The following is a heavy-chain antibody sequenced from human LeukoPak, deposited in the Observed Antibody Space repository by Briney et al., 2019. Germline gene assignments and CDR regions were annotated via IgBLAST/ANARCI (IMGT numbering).Heavy chain of an antibody. D-gene: IGHD3-22*01. J-gene: IGHJ3*01. Sequence: PSETLSLTCTVSGGSISSYYWSWIRQPPGKGLEWIGYIYYSGSTNYNPSLKSRVTISVDTSKNQFSLRLTSVTAADTAVYYCARFRYYYDTSGFHYDAFDFWGQGTMVTVSS. CDR2: IYYSGST. V-gene: IGHV4-59*01. CDR3: ARFRYYYDTSGFHYDAFDF. CDR1: GGSISSYY.